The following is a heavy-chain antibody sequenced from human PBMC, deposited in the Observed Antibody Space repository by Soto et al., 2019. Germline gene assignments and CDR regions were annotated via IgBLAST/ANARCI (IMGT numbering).Heavy chain of an antibody. CDR3: DRGGLTGTRGYYFDY. Sequence: ASVKVSCKASGYTFTGYYMHWVRQAPGQGLEWMGWINPNSGGTNYAQKFQGWVTMTRDTSISTAYMELSRLRSDDTAVSYCDRGGLTGTRGYYFDYWGQGTLVTVSS. CDR2: INPNSGGT. V-gene: IGHV1-2*04. D-gene: IGHD1-7*01. CDR1: GYTFTGYY. J-gene: IGHJ4*02.